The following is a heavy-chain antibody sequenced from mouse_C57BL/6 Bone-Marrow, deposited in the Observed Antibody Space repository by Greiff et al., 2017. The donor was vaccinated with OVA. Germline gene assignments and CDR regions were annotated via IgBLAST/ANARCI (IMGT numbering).Heavy chain of an antibody. V-gene: IGHV1-76*01. CDR2: IYPGSGNT. CDR3: ARDDGYFFEY. J-gene: IGHJ2*01. CDR1: GYTFTDHY. D-gene: IGHD2-3*01. Sequence: VHLVESGAEVVRPGASVKLSCKASGYTFTDHYINWVKQRPGQGLEWIARIYPGSGNTNYNEKFKGKATLTAEKSSTTAYMQLSSLTSEDSAVYFCARDDGYFFEYWGQGTTLTVSS.